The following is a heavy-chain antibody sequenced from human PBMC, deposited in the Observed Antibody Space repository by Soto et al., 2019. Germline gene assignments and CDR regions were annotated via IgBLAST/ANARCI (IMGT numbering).Heavy chain of an antibody. CDR3: ARVLDYYDRSGVMAV. J-gene: IGHJ6*02. V-gene: IGHV3-33*01. CDR1: GFTFSSYG. Sequence: RGSLRLSCAASGFTFSSYGMHWVRQAPGKGLEWVAVIWYDGSNKYYADSVKGRFTISRDNSKNTLYLQMNSLRAEDTAVYYCARVLDYYDRSGVMAVWAQGTTVPVSS. D-gene: IGHD3-22*01. CDR2: IWYDGSNK.